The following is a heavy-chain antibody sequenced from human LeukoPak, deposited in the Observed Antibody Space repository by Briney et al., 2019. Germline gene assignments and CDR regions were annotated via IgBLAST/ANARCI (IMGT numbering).Heavy chain of an antibody. CDR1: GFTFSSHW. V-gene: IGHV3-30*18. CDR2: ISSDETNI. J-gene: IGHJ5*02. D-gene: IGHD2-15*01. Sequence: GGSLRLSCAASGFTFSSHWMHWVRQAPGKGLEWVAVISSDETNIRYGDSVRGRFTVSRDNAKNTVYLQMNSLGADDTAVYYCAKDPYRVVFATGNYLDPWGQGTLVTVSS. CDR3: AKDPYRVVFATGNYLDP.